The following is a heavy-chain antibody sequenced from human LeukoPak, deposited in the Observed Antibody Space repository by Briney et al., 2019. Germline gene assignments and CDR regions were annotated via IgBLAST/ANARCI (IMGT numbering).Heavy chain of an antibody. V-gene: IGHV4-39*01. J-gene: IGHJ4*02. CDR3: ARRSRLYRHETTGYHDS. D-gene: IGHD3-9*01. Sequence: SETLSLTCNVSGDYITTTNYYWAWIRQPPGKGLEWIASVFYSGTTHYNPSLKSRVTISMDTSRKQISLRLTSVTATDTAIYYCARRSRLYRHETTGYHDSWGQGTLVTVSS. CDR1: GDYITTTNYY. CDR2: VFYSGTT.